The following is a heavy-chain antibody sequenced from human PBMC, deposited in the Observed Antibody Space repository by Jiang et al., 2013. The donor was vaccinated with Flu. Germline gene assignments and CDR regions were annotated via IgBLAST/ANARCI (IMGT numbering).Heavy chain of an antibody. CDR1: GGSISSYY. CDR3: ARAKVVVIIADAFDI. Sequence: PGLVKPSETLSLTCTVSGGSISSYYWSWIRQPPGKGLEWIGYIYYSGSTNYNPSLKSRVTISVDTSKNQFSLKLSSVTAADTAVYYCARAKVVVIIADAFDIWGQGTMVTVSS. V-gene: IGHV4-59*01. J-gene: IGHJ3*02. D-gene: IGHD3-22*01. CDR2: IYYSGST.